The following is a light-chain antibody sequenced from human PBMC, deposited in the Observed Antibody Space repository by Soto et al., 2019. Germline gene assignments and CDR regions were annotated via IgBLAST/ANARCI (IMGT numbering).Light chain of an antibody. V-gene: IGLV2-14*03. CDR1: GSDVGAHDF. CDR2: EVN. Sequence: QSVLTQPASVSGSPGQAITISCSGTGSDVGAHDFISWYQQHPGKAPKLMIYEVNNRPSGVSDRFSGSKSGNTASLTISGLQTEDEDDYYCNSYTSHNTFVFGSGTKVTVL. CDR3: NSYTSHNTFV. J-gene: IGLJ1*01.